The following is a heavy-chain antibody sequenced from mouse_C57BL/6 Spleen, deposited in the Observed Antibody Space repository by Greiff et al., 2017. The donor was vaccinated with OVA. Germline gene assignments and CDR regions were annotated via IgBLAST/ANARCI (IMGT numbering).Heavy chain of an antibody. D-gene: IGHD2-4*01. CDR3: ARDGNYYDYDWFAY. J-gene: IGHJ3*01. Sequence: VQLKESGGGLVKPGGSLKLSCAASGFTFSSYAMSWVRQTPEKRLEWVATISDGGSYTYYPDNVKGRFTISRDNAKNNLYLQMSHLKSEDTAMYYCARDGNYYDYDWFAYWGQGTLVTVSA. CDR2: ISDGGSYT. V-gene: IGHV5-4*01. CDR1: GFTFSSYA.